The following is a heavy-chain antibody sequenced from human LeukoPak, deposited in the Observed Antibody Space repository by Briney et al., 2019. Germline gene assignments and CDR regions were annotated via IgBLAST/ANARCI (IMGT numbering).Heavy chain of an antibody. CDR2: ISYDGSNK. D-gene: IGHD3-16*02. Sequence: GRSLRLSCAASGFTFSSYAMHWVRQAPGKGLEWVAVISYDGSNKYYADSVKGRFTISRDNSKNTLYLQMNSLRAEDTAVYYCARDFVEQAGYAFDIWGQGTMVIVSS. CDR3: ARDFVEQAGYAFDI. CDR1: GFTFSSYA. V-gene: IGHV3-30-3*01. J-gene: IGHJ3*02.